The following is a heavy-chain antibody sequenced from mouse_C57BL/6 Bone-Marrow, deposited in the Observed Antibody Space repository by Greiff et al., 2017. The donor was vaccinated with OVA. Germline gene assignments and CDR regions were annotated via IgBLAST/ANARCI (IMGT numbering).Heavy chain of an antibody. Sequence: QVQLKQSGPELVKPGASVKISCKASGYAFSSSWMNWVKQRPGKGLEWIGRIYPGDGDTNYNGKFKGKATLTADKSSSTAYMQLSSLTSEDSAVYYCAKPDGCYGDFDYWGQGTTLTVYS. D-gene: IGHD2-3*01. CDR3: AKPDGCYGDFDY. J-gene: IGHJ2*01. V-gene: IGHV1-82*01. CDR1: GYAFSSSW. CDR2: IYPGDGDT.